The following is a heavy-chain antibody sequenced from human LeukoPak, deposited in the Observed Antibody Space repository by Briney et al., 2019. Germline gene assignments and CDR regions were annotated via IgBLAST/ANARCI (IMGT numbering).Heavy chain of an antibody. V-gene: IGHV3-23*01. J-gene: IGHJ5*02. D-gene: IGHD5-18*01. CDR2: ISGSGGST. CDR3: AKDLTTTAMAPSWFDP. Sequence: PGGSLRLSCAASGFTFSSYAMSWVRQAPGKGLEWVSAISGSGGSTYYADSVKGRFTISRDNSKNTLYLQMNSLRAEDTAVYYCAKDLTTTAMAPSWFDPWGQGTLVTVSS. CDR1: GFTFSSYA.